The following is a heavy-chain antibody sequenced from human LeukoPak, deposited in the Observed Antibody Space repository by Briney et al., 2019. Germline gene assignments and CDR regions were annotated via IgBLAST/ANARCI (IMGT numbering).Heavy chain of an antibody. Sequence: QTGGSLRLSCAASGFTFSSYAMSWVRQAPGKGLEWVSAISGGGGSTYYADSVKGRFTISRDNSKNTLYLQMNSLRAEDTAVYYCARIDILTGYFNYWGQGTLVTVSS. CDR2: ISGGGGST. J-gene: IGHJ4*02. CDR1: GFTFSSYA. D-gene: IGHD3-9*01. V-gene: IGHV3-23*01. CDR3: ARIDILTGYFNY.